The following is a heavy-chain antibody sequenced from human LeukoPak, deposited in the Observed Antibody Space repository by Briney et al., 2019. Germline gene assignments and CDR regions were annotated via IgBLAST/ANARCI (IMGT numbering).Heavy chain of an antibody. CDR2: IHRSGST. CDR1: PDSTTSNF. V-gene: IGHV4-4*02. J-gene: IGHJ5*02. Sequence: SETLSLTCTVSPDSTTSNFWSWVRQPPGKGLEWIGEIHRSGSTNYNPSLQSRVTISIDRSKNQIALELSSVTAADAAVYYCARRVVVTAIRGNWFDPWGQGTLVTVSS. CDR3: ARRVVVTAIRGNWFDP. D-gene: IGHD2-21*02.